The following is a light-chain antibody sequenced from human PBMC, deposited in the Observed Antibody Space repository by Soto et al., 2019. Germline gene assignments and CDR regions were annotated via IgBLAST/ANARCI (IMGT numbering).Light chain of an antibody. J-gene: IGLJ1*01. CDR3: GTWDSSLSAYV. CDR2: DNN. CDR1: SPNIGNNY. Sequence: QSVLTQPPSVSAAPGKKVTISCSGSSPNIGNNYVSWYQQLPGTAPKLLIYDNNKRPSGIPDRFSGSKSGTSATLGITGLQTGDEADYYCGTWDSSLSAYVIGTGTKLTVL. V-gene: IGLV1-51*01.